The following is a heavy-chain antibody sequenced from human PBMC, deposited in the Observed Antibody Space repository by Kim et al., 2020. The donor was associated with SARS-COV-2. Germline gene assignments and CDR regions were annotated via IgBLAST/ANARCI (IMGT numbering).Heavy chain of an antibody. D-gene: IGHD6-19*01. Sequence: YNPSLKSRVTISVDTSKNQFSLKLSSVTAADTAVYYCARVAVAGTGFDYWGQGTLVTVSS. CDR3: ARVAVAGTGFDY. V-gene: IGHV4-31*02. J-gene: IGHJ4*02.